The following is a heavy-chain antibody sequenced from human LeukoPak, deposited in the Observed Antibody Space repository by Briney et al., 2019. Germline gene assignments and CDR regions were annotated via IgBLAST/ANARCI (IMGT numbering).Heavy chain of an antibody. CDR3: ARGLDASIETAYDY. J-gene: IGHJ4*02. D-gene: IGHD5-18*01. Sequence: GASVKVSCKISGYTFTDYFIHWVRQAPGQGLEWMGGIIPIFGTSNYAQKLQGRVTISTDESTSTAYMEVSSLRSEDTTMYYCARGLDASIETAYDYWGQGTLVTVSS. CDR1: GYTFTDYF. CDR2: IIPIFGTS. V-gene: IGHV1-69*05.